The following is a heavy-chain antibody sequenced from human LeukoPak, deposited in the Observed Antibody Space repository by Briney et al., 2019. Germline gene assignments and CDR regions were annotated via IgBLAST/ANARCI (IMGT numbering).Heavy chain of an antibody. J-gene: IGHJ4*02. CDR2: IYYSGST. CDR3: ARHCQMGAKPIWCY. D-gene: IGHD1-26*01. Sequence: SETLSLTCTVSGGSISSYYWSWIRQPPGKGLEWIGYIYYSGSTNYNPSLKSRVTISVDTSKNQFSLKLSSVTAADTAVYYCARHCQMGAKPIWCYWGQGTLVTVSS. CDR1: GGSISSYY. V-gene: IGHV4-59*08.